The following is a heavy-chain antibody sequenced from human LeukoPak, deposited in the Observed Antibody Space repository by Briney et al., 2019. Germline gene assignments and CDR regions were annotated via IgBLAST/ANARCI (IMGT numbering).Heavy chain of an antibody. CDR2: IYYSGST. V-gene: IGHV4-39*07. D-gene: IGHD1-26*01. CDR1: GGSISSSSYY. CDR3: AANGYYTIEY. Sequence: SETLSLTCTVSGGSISSSSYYWGWIRQPPGTGLEWIGSIYYSGSTYYNPSLKSRVTISVDTSKNQFSLKLSSVTAADTAVYYCAANGYYTIEYWGQGTLVTVSS. J-gene: IGHJ4*02.